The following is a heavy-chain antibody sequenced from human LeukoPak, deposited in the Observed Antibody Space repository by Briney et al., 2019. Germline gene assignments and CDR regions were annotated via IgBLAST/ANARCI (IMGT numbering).Heavy chain of an antibody. Sequence: PSETLSLTCTVSGGSISSYYCSWIRQPPGKGLEWIGYIYYSGSTNYNPSLKSRVTMSIDTSRNQFSLKLSSVTAADTAVYYCARDLVTVTKGFDIWGQGTMVSVSS. CDR2: IYYSGST. D-gene: IGHD4-17*01. V-gene: IGHV4-59*01. CDR3: ARDLVTVTKGFDI. CDR1: GGSISSYY. J-gene: IGHJ3*02.